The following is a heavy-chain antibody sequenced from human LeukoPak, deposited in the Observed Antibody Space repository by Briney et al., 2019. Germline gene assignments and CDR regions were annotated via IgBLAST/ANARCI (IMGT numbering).Heavy chain of an antibody. CDR2: IWYDGSNK. CDR3: AKDRDGDSDY. D-gene: IGHD4-17*01. CDR1: GFTFSSYG. Sequence: GGSLRLSCAASGFTFSSYGMHWVRQAPGKGLEWVAVIWYDGSNKYYADSVKGRFTISRDNSKNTLYLQMNSLRDEDTAVYYCAKDRDGDSDYWGQGTLVTVSS. J-gene: IGHJ4*02. V-gene: IGHV3-33*06.